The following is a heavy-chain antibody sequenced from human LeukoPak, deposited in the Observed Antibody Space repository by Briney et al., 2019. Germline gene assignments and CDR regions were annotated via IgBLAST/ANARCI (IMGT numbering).Heavy chain of an antibody. CDR3: VRWDRPSGFDP. CDR2: IYPGDSDT. CDR1: GYSFPNYW. Sequence: GESLEISCKSSGYSFPNYWIGWVRQMPGKGLEWMGIIYPGDSDTRYRPSFQGQVTISADKSISTAYLQWSTLKASDTAMYYCVRWDRPSGFDPWGQGTLVTVSP. J-gene: IGHJ5*02. V-gene: IGHV5-51*01. D-gene: IGHD1-26*01.